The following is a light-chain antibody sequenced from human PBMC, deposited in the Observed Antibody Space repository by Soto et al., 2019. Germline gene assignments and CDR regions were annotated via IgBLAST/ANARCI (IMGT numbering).Light chain of an antibody. Sequence: EVVLTQSPGTLSLSPGERATLSCRASQSVSSSYLAWYQQKPGQAPRLLIYGTSSRATGIPDRFSGSGSGTDFTLTISRLEPEDFAVYYCQQYGSSSWTFVQGPKVDIK. CDR2: GTS. J-gene: IGKJ1*01. CDR3: QQYGSSSWT. V-gene: IGKV3-20*01. CDR1: QSVSSSY.